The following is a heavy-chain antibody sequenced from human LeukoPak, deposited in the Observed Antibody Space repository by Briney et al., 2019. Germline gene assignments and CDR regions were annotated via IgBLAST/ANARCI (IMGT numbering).Heavy chain of an antibody. J-gene: IGHJ5*02. V-gene: IGHV4-4*07. CDR2: IYTSGSS. D-gene: IGHD3-3*01. CDR3: ARDMVDHDFWGGYYMGKVWFDP. CDR1: GGSISSYY. Sequence: SETLSLTCTVSGGSISSYYWSWIRQPAGKGLEWIGRIYTSGSSNYNPSLTSRVTMSVDTSKNKFSLKLSSVTAADTAVYYCARDMVDHDFWGGYYMGKVWFDPWGQGTLVTVSS.